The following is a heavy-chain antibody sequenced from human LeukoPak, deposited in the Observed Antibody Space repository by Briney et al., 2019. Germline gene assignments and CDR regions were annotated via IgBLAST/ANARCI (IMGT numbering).Heavy chain of an antibody. CDR3: AKDLDLLLYGFDY. V-gene: IGHV3-30*18. D-gene: IGHD2-15*01. Sequence: GGSLRLSCAASGFTFSSYGMHWVRQAPGKGLEWVAVISYDGSNKYYADSVKGRFTISRDNSKNTLYLQMNSLRAEDTAVYYCAKDLDLLLYGFDYWGQGTLVTVSS. CDR1: GFTFSSYG. J-gene: IGHJ4*02. CDR2: ISYDGSNK.